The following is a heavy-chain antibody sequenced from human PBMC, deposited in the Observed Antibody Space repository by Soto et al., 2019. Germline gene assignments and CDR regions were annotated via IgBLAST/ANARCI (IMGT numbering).Heavy chain of an antibody. CDR2: IYYSGST. D-gene: IGHD3-3*01. V-gene: IGHV4-39*01. CDR3: ARQGEGLRFLEWFYPRGMDV. J-gene: IGHJ6*02. Sequence: LSLTCTVSGGSISSSSYYWGWIRQPPGKGLEWIGSIYYSGSTYYNPSLKSRVTISVDTSKNQLSLKLSSVTAADTAVYYCARQGEGLRFLEWFYPRGMDVWGQGTTVTVSS. CDR1: GGSISSSSYY.